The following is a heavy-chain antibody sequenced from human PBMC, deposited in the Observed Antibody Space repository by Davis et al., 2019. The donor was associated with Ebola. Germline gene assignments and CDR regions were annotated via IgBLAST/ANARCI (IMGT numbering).Heavy chain of an antibody. D-gene: IGHD2-21*02. CDR3: ARAGRVVVTAMADY. CDR1: GYIFRSYG. V-gene: IGHV1-18*04. CDR2: ISGYNGNT. J-gene: IGHJ4*02. Sequence: AASVKVSCKASGYIFRSYGISWVRQAPGQGLEWMGWISGYNGNTNYAQKLQGRVTMSTDTSTSTAYMELRSLRSDDTAVYYCARAGRVVVTAMADYWGQGTLVTVSS.